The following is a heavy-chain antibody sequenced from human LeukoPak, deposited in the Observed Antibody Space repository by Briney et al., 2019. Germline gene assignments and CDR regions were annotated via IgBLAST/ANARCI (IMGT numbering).Heavy chain of an antibody. CDR2: IYYSGST. D-gene: IGHD4-17*01. V-gene: IGHV4-59*08. CDR3: ARHLYGRMDV. CDR1: GCSISSYY. Sequence: SETLSLTCTVSGCSISSYYWRWIRQPPGKGLEWIGYIYYSGSTNYSPSLKSRVTISVDTSKNQFALKLSSVTAADTAVYYCARHLYGRMDVWGQGTTVTVS. J-gene: IGHJ6*02.